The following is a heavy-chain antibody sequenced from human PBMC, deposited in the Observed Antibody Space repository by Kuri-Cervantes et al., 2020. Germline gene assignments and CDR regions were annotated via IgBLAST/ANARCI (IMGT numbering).Heavy chain of an antibody. CDR3: ARGLSIAAAGILDY. J-gene: IGHJ4*02. V-gene: IGHV4-34*01. CDR2: IYHTGSS. D-gene: IGHD6-13*01. Sequence: SQTLSLTCAVYGGSFSGYYWSWIRQPPGKGLEWIGSIYHTGSSYYNPSLKSRVTISIDTSKNQFSLKLSSVTAADTAVYYCARGLSIAAAGILDYWGQGTLVTVSS. CDR1: GGSFSGYY.